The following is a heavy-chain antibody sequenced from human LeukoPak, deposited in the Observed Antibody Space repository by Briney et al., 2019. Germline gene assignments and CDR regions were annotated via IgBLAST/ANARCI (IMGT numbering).Heavy chain of an antibody. V-gene: IGHV1-18*01. D-gene: IGHD3-10*01. CDR1: GYAFTSYG. CDR3: ARGPTYGSGTSYGEYFHH. J-gene: IGHJ1*01. Sequence: ASVKVSCKASGYAFTSYGISWVRQAPGQGLEWMGWISAYNGNTNYAQNLQGRVTMTTDTSTSTAYMEPRSLRSDDTAVYYCARGPTYGSGTSYGEYFHHWGQGTLVTVSS. CDR2: ISAYNGNT.